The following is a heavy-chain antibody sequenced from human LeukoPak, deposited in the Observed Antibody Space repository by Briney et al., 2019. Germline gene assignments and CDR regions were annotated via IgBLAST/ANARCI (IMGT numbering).Heavy chain of an antibody. CDR2: INPNSGGT. CDR3: ASHRGDYPSLFDY. J-gene: IGHJ4*02. CDR1: GYTFTGYY. V-gene: IGHV1-2*02. Sequence: ASVKVSCKASGYTFTGYYMHWVRQAPGQGLEWMGWINPNSGGTNYAQKFQGRVTITADKSTSTAYMELSSLRSEDTAVYYCASHRGDYPSLFDYWGQGTLVTVSS. D-gene: IGHD4-17*01.